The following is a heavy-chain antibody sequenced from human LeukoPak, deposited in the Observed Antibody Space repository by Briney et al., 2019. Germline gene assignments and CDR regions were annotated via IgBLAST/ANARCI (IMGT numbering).Heavy chain of an antibody. J-gene: IGHJ4*02. Sequence: PSETLSLTCTVSGGSISSYYWSWVRQAPGKGLEWVGRVKSKTDGGTTDYAAPVKGRFTISRDDSKNTLYLQMNSLKTEDTAVYYCTTQYCSSTSCYAGDYWGQGTLVTVSS. CDR2: VKSKTDGGTT. D-gene: IGHD2-2*01. CDR3: TTQYCSSTSCYAGDY. CDR1: GGSISSYY. V-gene: IGHV3-15*01.